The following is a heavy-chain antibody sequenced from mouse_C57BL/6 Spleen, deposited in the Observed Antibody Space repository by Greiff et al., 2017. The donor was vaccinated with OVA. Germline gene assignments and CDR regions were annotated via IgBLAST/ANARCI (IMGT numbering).Heavy chain of an antibody. J-gene: IGHJ3*01. CDR2: IDPSDSYT. Sequence: VQLQQPGAELVKPGASVKLSCKASGYTFTSYWMQWVKQRPGPGLEWIGEIDPSDSYTNYNQKFKGKATLTVDTSSSTAYMQLSSLTSEDSAVYYCARAGDYDSFAYWGQGTLVTVSA. D-gene: IGHD2-4*01. CDR1: GYTFTSYW. V-gene: IGHV1-50*01. CDR3: ARAGDYDSFAY.